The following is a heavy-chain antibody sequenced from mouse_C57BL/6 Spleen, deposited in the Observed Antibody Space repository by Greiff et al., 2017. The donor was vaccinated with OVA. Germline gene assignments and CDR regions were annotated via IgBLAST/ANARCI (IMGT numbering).Heavy chain of an antibody. CDR1: GFTFSSYA. D-gene: IGHD2-14*01. V-gene: IGHV5-4*01. Sequence: EVQLQESGGGLVKPGGSLKLSCAASGFTFSSYAMSWVRQTPEKRLEWVATISDGGSYTYYPDNVKGRFTISRDNAKNNLYLQMSHLKSEDTAMYYCARDRRYHAHPGPFDYWGQGTTLTVSS. J-gene: IGHJ2*01. CDR2: ISDGGSYT. CDR3: ARDRRYHAHPGPFDY.